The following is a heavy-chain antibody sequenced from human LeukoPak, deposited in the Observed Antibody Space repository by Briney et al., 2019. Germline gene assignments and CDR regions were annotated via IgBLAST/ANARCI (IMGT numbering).Heavy chain of an antibody. D-gene: IGHD5-24*01. J-gene: IGHJ3*02. V-gene: IGHV3-53*01. CDR3: ARAGGDGYNYDAFDI. Sequence: QPGGSLRLSCAASGFTVSSNYMSWVRQAPGKGLEWVSVIYSGGSTYYADSVKGRFTISRDNSKNTLYLQMNSLRAEDTAVYYCARAGGDGYNYDAFDIWGRGTMVTVSS. CDR2: IYSGGST. CDR1: GFTVSSNY.